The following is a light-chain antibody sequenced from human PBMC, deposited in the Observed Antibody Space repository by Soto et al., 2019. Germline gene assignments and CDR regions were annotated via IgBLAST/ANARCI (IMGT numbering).Light chain of an antibody. CDR2: GAS. Sequence: EVVMTQSPATLSVSPGERATLSCRASQSVNANLAWYQQKPGQAPRLLIHGASNRATGIPARFSGSGFGTECILTISSRQSEDFAVYYCQQYNTWLWTFGQGTKVEI. V-gene: IGKV3-15*01. J-gene: IGKJ1*01. CDR1: QSVNAN. CDR3: QQYNTWLWT.